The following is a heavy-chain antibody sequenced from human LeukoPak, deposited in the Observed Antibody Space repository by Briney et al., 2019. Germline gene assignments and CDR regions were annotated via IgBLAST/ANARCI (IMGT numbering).Heavy chain of an antibody. CDR2: ISGSGGST. J-gene: IGHJ4*02. D-gene: IGHD3-9*01. Sequence: GGSLRLSCAASGFTVSSNYMSWVRQAPGKGLEWVSAISGSGGSTCYADSVKGRFTISRDNSKNTLYLQMNSLRAEDTAVYYCAKSTDLFYDILTGYYNYWGQGTLVTVSS. V-gene: IGHV3-23*01. CDR3: AKSTDLFYDILTGYYNY. CDR1: GFTVSSNY.